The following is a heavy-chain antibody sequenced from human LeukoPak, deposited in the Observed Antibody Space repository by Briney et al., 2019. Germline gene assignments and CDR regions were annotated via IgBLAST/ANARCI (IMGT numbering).Heavy chain of an antibody. Sequence: PGGSLRLSCAASGFTFSSYTMNWVRQAPGKGLEWVSSISTSSSYIYYADSVKGRFTISRDNAKKSLYLQMNSLRAEDTAVYYCAAEYAYYDSSGNTDYFHHWGQGTLVTVSS. CDR3: AAEYAYYDSSGNTDYFHH. CDR1: GFTFSSYT. CDR2: ISTSSSYI. J-gene: IGHJ1*01. V-gene: IGHV3-21*03. D-gene: IGHD3-22*01.